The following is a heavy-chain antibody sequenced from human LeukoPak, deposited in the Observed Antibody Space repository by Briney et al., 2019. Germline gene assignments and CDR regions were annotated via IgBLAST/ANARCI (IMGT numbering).Heavy chain of an antibody. D-gene: IGHD6-13*01. CDR2: INSDGSST. CDR3: ARDRRAAAVMIDY. Sequence: GSLRLSCAASGFTFSSYWMHWVRQAPGKGLVWVSRINSDGSSTSYADSVKDRFTISRDNAKNTLYLQMNSLRAEDTAVYYCARDRRAAAVMIDYWGQGTLVTVSS. V-gene: IGHV3-74*01. CDR1: GFTFSSYW. J-gene: IGHJ4*02.